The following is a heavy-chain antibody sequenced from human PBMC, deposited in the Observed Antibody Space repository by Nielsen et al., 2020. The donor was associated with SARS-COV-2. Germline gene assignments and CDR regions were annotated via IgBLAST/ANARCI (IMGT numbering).Heavy chain of an antibody. CDR3: AQEASGYDHYKYGMDV. V-gene: IGHV4-31*03. Sequence: LRLSCTVSGASISSGGYFWSWIRQHPGKGLEWIGYIYFTGRTSYNPSLKSRVAMSVDTSKNQFSLDLKSVTAADTAVYYCAQEASGYDHYKYGMDVWGLGATVTVSS. J-gene: IGHJ6*02. CDR1: GASISSGGYF. D-gene: IGHD5-12*01. CDR2: IYFTGRT.